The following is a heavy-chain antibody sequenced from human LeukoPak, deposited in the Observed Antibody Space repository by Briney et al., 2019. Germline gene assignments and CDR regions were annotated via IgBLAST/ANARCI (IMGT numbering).Heavy chain of an antibody. CDR2: INPNSGGT. CDR3: ARDQQEDYDFWVYYYMDV. J-gene: IGHJ6*03. D-gene: IGHD3-3*01. CDR1: GYTFTGYY. V-gene: IGHV1-2*02. Sequence: ASVKVSCKASGYTFTGYYMHWVRQAPGQGLEWMGWINPNSGGTNYAQKFQGRVTMTRDTSISTAYMELSRLRSDDTAVYYCARDQQEDYDFWVYYYMDVWGKGTTVTVSS.